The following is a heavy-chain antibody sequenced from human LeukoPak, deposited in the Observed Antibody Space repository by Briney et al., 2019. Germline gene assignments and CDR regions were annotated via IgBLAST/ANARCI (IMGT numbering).Heavy chain of an antibody. D-gene: IGHD3-22*01. CDR3: ARAKVDSSGYYAPDY. CDR2: IYYNGST. Sequence: PSETLSLTCTVSGGSISSYYWSWIRQPPGKGLEWMGYIYYNGSTNYNPPLKSRVTISVDTSKNQFSLKLSSVTAADTAVYYCARAKVDSSGYYAPDYWGQGTLVTVSS. J-gene: IGHJ4*02. V-gene: IGHV4-59*01. CDR1: GGSISSYY.